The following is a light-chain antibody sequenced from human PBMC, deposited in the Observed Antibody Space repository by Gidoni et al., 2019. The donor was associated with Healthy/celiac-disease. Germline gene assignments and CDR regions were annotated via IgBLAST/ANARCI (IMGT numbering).Light chain of an antibody. CDR1: SSDVGGYNY. J-gene: IGLJ1*01. Sequence: QSALTQPASVSGSPVQSITISCTGTSSDVGGYNYVPWYQQHPGKAPKLMIYDISHRPSGVSNRFSGSKSGNTASLTISGLQAEDEADYYCSSYTSSSTLYVFGTGTKVTVL. V-gene: IGLV2-14*01. CDR3: SSYTSSSTLYV. CDR2: DIS.